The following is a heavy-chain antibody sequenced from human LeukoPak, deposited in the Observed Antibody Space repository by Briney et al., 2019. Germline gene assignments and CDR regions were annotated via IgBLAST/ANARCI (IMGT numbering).Heavy chain of an antibody. CDR2: ISYDGSNK. D-gene: IGHD4-17*01. V-gene: IGHV3-30*18. Sequence: GGSLRLSCAASGFTFSSYALHWVRQAPGKGLEWVAVISYDGSNKYYADSVKGRFTISRDNSKNTLYLQMNSLRAEDTAVYYCAKWFTVTTPNWFDPWGQGTLVTVSS. J-gene: IGHJ5*02. CDR3: AKWFTVTTPNWFDP. CDR1: GFTFSSYA.